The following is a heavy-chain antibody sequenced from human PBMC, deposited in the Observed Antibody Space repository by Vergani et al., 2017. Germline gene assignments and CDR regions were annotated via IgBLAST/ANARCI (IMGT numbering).Heavy chain of an antibody. J-gene: IGHJ3*02. CDR2: IGTAGDT. D-gene: IGHD1-26*01. Sequence: EVQLVESGGGLVQPGGSLRLSCAASGFTFSSYDMHWVRQATGKGLEWVSAIGTAGDTYYPGSVKGRFTISRENAKNSLYLQMNSLRAGDTAVYYCARGPEVGATRNAFDIWGQGTMVTVSS. V-gene: IGHV3-13*04. CDR1: GFTFSSYD. CDR3: ARGPEVGATRNAFDI.